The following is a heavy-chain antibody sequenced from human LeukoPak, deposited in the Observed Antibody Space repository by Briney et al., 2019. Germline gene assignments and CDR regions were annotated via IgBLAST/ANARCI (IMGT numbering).Heavy chain of an antibody. CDR3: AKAFRIVGIGNPDDAFDI. Sequence: GGSLRLSCAASGFTFSSYAMSWVRQAPGKGLEWVSAISGSGGSTYYADSVKGRFTISRDNSKNTLYLQMSSLRAEDSAIYYCAKAFRIVGIGNPDDAFDIWGQGTVVTVSS. CDR1: GFTFSSYA. CDR2: ISGSGGST. D-gene: IGHD1-26*01. J-gene: IGHJ3*02. V-gene: IGHV3-23*01.